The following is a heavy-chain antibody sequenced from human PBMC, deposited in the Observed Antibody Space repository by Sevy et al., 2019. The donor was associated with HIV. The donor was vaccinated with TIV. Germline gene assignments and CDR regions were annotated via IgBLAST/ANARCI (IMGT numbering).Heavy chain of an antibody. V-gene: IGHV6-1*01. CDR1: GDSVSTYSAA. CDR2: TYYKSKWYN. Sequence: SQTLSLTCAISGDSVSTYSAAWNWIRQSPSRGLEWLGRTYYKSKWYNDYALSVKSRISINPDKPKNQISLHLNSVTPEDTAVYYYASESRWFFFHFDYWGQRTLVTVSS. J-gene: IGHJ4*02. CDR3: ASESRWFFFHFDY. D-gene: IGHD3-10*01.